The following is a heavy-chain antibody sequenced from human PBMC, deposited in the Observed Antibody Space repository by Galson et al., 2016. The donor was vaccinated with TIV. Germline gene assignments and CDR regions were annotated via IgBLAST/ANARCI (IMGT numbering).Heavy chain of an antibody. Sequence: SLRLSCAASGFTVSSNYMSWVRQAPGKGLEWVSVISAGDITYYTDSVKGRFTISRDNSKNTLYLQMNSLRAEDTAVYYCARDAYCPHDVCYDPPVWGQCTLVTVSS. D-gene: IGHD2-8*01. J-gene: IGHJ1*01. CDR2: ISAGDIT. V-gene: IGHV3-66*01. CDR1: GFTVSSNY. CDR3: ARDAYCPHDVCYDPPV.